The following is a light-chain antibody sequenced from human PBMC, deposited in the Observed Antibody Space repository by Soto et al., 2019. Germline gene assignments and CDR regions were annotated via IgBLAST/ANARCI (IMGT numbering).Light chain of an antibody. J-gene: IGLJ3*02. Sequence: QSVLTQPPSVSGAPGQRVIISCSGSSSNIGTAYEVHWYQQLPGTAPTLLIFATTNRASGVPARFSGSKSGTSASLAITGLQVDDEATYYCQSYDTTLDGWLFGGGTKLTVL. CDR1: SSNIGTAYE. CDR2: ATT. V-gene: IGLV1-40*01. CDR3: QSYDTTLDGWL.